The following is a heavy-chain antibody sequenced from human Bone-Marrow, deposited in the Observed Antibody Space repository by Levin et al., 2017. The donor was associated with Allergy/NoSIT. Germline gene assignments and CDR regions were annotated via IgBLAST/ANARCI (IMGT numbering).Heavy chain of an antibody. J-gene: IGHJ4*02. CDR3: ARGPIQISRLYPFDY. V-gene: IGHV1-46*01. D-gene: IGHD2-2*02. Sequence: ASVKVSCKASGYTFTNYNIHWVRQAPGQGLEWMGIITPSGDSKTNAQKFQGRVTMTWHTSTSTVYMEVSSLRSEDTAVYYCARGPIQISRLYPFDYWGQGTLVAVSS. CDR2: ITPSGDSK. CDR1: GYTFTNYN.